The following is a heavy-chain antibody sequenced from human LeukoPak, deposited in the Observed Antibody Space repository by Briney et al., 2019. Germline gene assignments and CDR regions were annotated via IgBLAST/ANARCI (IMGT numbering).Heavy chain of an antibody. V-gene: IGHV1-69*13. CDR3: ARDLLGSHTSYSSGAWDY. D-gene: IGHD2-21*01. J-gene: IGHJ4*02. Sequence: GASVKVSCKASGYTFTGYYMHWVRQAPGLGLEWMGGIIPIFDTADYAQKFQGRLTITADESTTTAYMELSSPRTDDTAVYYCARDLLGSHTSYSSGAWDYWGQGTLVTVSS. CDR2: IIPIFDTA. CDR1: GYTFTGYY.